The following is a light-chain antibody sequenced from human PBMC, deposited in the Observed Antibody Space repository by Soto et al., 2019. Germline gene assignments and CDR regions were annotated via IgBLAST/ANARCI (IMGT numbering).Light chain of an antibody. CDR3: QQSYSTLMYT. CDR1: QSISSY. Sequence: DIPMTQSPSSLSASVGARVTITCRASQSISSYLNWYQQKPGKAPKLLIYAASSLQSGVPSRFSGSGSGTDFTLTISSLQPEDFATYYCQQSYSTLMYTFGQGTKLEIK. CDR2: AAS. J-gene: IGKJ2*01. V-gene: IGKV1-39*01.